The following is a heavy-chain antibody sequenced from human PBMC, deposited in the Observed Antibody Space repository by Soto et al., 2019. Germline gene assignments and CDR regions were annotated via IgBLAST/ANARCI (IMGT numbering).Heavy chain of an antibody. J-gene: IGHJ4*02. Sequence: GESLKISCKGSGYSFSTYWIGWVRQMPGKGLEWMGIIYPGDSDTRYSPPFQGQVTISADKSITTAYLQWSSLKASDTAIYYCARGYYYDSSGLSYFDNWGQGTLGTVSS. CDR2: IYPGDSDT. D-gene: IGHD3-22*01. V-gene: IGHV5-51*01. CDR1: GYSFSTYW. CDR3: ARGYYYDSSGLSYFDN.